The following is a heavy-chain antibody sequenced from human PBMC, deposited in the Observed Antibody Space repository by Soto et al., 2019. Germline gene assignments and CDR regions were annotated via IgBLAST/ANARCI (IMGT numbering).Heavy chain of an antibody. V-gene: IGHV1-69*01. CDR3: ARVASMVRGVIDNWFDP. CDR1: GGTFSSYA. D-gene: IGHD3-10*01. J-gene: IGHJ5*02. CDR2: IIPMYGPA. Sequence: QVPLVQSGAEVKKPGSSVTVSCKASGGTFSSYAIHWVRQAPGQGLEWMGGIIPMYGPAKYAQRFQRRVTITADESTTTFYMELTSLTSQDTAVYYCARVASMVRGVIDNWFDPWGHGTLVTVSS.